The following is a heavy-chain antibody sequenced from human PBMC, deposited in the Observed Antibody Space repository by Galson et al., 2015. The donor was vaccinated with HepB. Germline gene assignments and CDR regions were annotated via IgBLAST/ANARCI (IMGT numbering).Heavy chain of an antibody. CDR3: AKEGVPAAGGLDS. Sequence: SLRLSCAASGFSFRSYGMHWVRQAPGKGLERVALTSHDGANNYYADSVKGRFTIARDNSKHTVYLQMNSLRYEDTALYYCAKEGVPAAGGLDSWGQGTLVTVSS. D-gene: IGHD6-13*01. V-gene: IGHV3-30*18. CDR2: TSHDGANN. CDR1: GFSFRSYG. J-gene: IGHJ4*02.